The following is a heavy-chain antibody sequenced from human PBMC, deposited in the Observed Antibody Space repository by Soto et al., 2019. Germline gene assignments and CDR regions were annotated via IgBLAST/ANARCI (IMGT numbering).Heavy chain of an antibody. J-gene: IGHJ4*02. CDR3: ARGPTWAGNVDY. V-gene: IGHV1-8*01. CDR1: GYTFTNYD. D-gene: IGHD1-1*01. CDR2: MNPNSGNT. Sequence: QVQLVQSGAEVKKPGASVKVSCKASGYTFTNYDINWVRQATGQVLEWMGWMNPNSGNTGYAQKFQGRVTMTRNTSISTAYMELSSLRSEDPAVYYCARGPTWAGNVDYWGQGTLVTVSS.